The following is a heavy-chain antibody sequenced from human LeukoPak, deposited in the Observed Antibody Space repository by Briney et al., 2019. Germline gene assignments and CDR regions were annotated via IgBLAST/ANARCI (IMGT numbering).Heavy chain of an antibody. CDR1: GFTFGSYS. V-gene: IGHV3-48*01. CDR2: ISSSSTTI. Sequence: GGSLRLSCAASGFTFGSYSMNWVRQAPGKGLEWVSYISSSSTTINYAESVKGRFTISRDNAKDSMYLQMNSLRAEDTAVYYCARDLHCSGGSCYSGLHYWGQGTLVTVSS. CDR3: ARDLHCSGGSCYSGLHY. D-gene: IGHD2-15*01. J-gene: IGHJ4*02.